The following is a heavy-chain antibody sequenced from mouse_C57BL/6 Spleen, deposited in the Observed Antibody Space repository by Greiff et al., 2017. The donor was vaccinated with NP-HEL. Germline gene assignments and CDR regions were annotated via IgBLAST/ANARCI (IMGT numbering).Heavy chain of an antibody. CDR3: ARWDYDRDYAMDY. V-gene: IGHV1-69*01. CDR2: IDPSDSYT. J-gene: IGHJ4*01. Sequence: QVQLQQSGAELVMPGASVKLSCKASGYTFTSYWMHWVKQRPGQGLEWIGEIDPSDSYTNYNQKFKGKSTLTVDKSSSTAYMQLSSLTSEDSAVYYCARWDYDRDYAMDYWGQGTSVTVSS. CDR1: GYTFTSYW. D-gene: IGHD2-4*01.